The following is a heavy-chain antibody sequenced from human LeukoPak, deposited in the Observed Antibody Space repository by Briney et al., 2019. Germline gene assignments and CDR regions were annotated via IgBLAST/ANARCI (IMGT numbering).Heavy chain of an antibody. D-gene: IGHD3-10*01. V-gene: IGHV3-23*01. CDR2: ISPSDGNT. J-gene: IGHJ4*02. CDR1: GFTFSKYA. Sequence: GGSLRLSCAASGFTFSKYAMSWVRQAPGKGLEWVSAISPSDGNTFYADSVKGRFTISRDNSMNTLYLQMNSLRAEDTAVYYCARGSGSYYNFDYWGQGTLVTVSS. CDR3: ARGSGSYYNFDY.